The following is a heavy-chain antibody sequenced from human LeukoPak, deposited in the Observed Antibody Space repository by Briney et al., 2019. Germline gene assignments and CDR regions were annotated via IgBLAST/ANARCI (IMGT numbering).Heavy chain of an antibody. CDR3: ARDWHYRLDM. J-gene: IGHJ4*02. V-gene: IGHV3-74*01. D-gene: IGHD3-10*01. Sequence: GGSLRLSCAASGFTLSPSWMNWVRQAPGEGLVWVSRITSDGRNTVYADSVKGRFTISRDNARNTVYLQMTSLRAEDSAVYFCARDWHYRLDMWGQGALVTVSS. CDR2: ITSDGRNT. CDR1: GFTLSPSW.